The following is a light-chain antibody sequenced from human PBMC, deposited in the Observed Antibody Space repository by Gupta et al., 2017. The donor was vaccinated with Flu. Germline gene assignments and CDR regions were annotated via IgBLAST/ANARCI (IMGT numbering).Light chain of an antibody. CDR1: STNIGTYNF. CDR2: DVT. V-gene: IGLV2-11*03. CDR3: CSYAGTNNWL. J-gene: IGLJ3*02. Sequence: STNIGTYNFVSWYQQHPGKAPKLLIYDVTKRPSGVPGRFSGSKSGNTASLTISGLQGEDEAYYYCCSYAGTNNWLFGGGTKLTVL.